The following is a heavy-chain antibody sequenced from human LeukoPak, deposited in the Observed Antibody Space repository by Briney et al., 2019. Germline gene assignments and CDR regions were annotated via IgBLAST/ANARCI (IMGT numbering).Heavy chain of an antibody. CDR2: IWYDGSNK. V-gene: IGHV3-33*01. J-gene: IGHJ3*02. Sequence: GGSLRLSCAASGFTFSSYGMHWVRQAPGKGLEWVAVIWYDGSNKYYADSVKGRFTISRDNSKNTLYLQMNSLRTEDTAVYYCARDGDSGSAFDIWGQGTMVTVSS. CDR3: ARDGDSGSAFDI. CDR1: GFTFSSYG. D-gene: IGHD1-26*01.